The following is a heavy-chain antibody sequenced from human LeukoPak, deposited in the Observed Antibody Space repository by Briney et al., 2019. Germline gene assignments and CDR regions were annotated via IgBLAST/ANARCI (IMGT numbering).Heavy chain of an antibody. CDR3: AREGWQWLVRIPFDY. V-gene: IGHV1-18*01. CDR2: ISAYNGNT. Sequence: ASVKVSCKASGYTFTSYGISWVRQAPGQGLEWMGWISAYNGNTNYAQKLQGRVTMTTDTSTSTAYTELGSLRSDDTAVYYCAREGWQWLVRIPFDYWGQGTLVTVSS. CDR1: GYTFTSYG. J-gene: IGHJ4*02. D-gene: IGHD6-19*01.